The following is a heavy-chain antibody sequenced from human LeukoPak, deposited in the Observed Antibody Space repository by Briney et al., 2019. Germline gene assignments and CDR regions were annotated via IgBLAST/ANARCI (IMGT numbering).Heavy chain of an antibody. Sequence: SETLSLTCTVYGGSFSDYYWSWIRQPPGKGLEWIGEINHSGSTNYSPSLKSRVTISVDTSKNQFSLKLSSVTAADTAVYYCARGRDGYKRYYFDYWGQGTLVTVSS. D-gene: IGHD5-24*01. CDR2: INHSGST. V-gene: IGHV4-34*01. CDR3: ARGRDGYKRYYFDY. J-gene: IGHJ4*02. CDR1: GGSFSDYY.